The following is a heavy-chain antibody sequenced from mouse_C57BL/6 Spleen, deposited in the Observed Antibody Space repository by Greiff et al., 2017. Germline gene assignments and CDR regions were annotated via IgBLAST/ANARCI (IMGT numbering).Heavy chain of an antibody. CDR3: TRGYGSSYGAY. D-gene: IGHD1-1*01. J-gene: IGHJ3*01. CDR1: GFTFSDAW. CDR2: IRNKANNHAT. V-gene: IGHV6-6*01. Sequence: EVQLQESGGGLVQPGGSMKLSCAASGFTFSDAWMDWVRQSPEKGLEWVAEIRNKANNHATYYAESVKGRFTISRDDSKSSAYLQMNSLRAEDTGIYYCTRGYGSSYGAYWGQGTLVTVSA.